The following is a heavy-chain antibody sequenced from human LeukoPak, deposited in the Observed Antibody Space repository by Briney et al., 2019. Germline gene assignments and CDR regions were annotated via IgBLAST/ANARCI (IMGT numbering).Heavy chain of an antibody. J-gene: IGHJ6*03. CDR2: IYYSGST. V-gene: IGHV4-59*12. CDR3: ARGLKQGSSRNYYYMDV. CDR1: GGSISSYY. D-gene: IGHD6-6*01. Sequence: SETLSLTCTVSGGSISSYYWSWIRQPPGKGLEWIGYIYYSGSTNYNPSLKSRVTISVDTSKNQFSLKLSSVTAADTAVYYCARGLKQGSSRNYYYMDVWGKGTTVTVSS.